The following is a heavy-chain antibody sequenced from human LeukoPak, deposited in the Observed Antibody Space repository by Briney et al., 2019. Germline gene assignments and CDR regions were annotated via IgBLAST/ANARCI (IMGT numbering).Heavy chain of an antibody. CDR2: SNPSGGST. Sequence: ASVKVSCKASGYTFTSYYMHWVRQAPGQGLEWMGISNPSGGSTSYAQKFQGRVTITRDTSTSTVYMELSSLRSEDTAVYYCASGYSYGYYSVYWGQGTLVTVSS. CDR1: GYTFTSYY. J-gene: IGHJ4*02. CDR3: ASGYSYGYYSVY. D-gene: IGHD5-18*01. V-gene: IGHV1-46*01.